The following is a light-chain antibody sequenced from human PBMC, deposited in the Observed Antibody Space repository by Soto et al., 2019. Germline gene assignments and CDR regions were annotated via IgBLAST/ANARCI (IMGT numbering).Light chain of an antibody. J-gene: IGLJ1*01. Sequence: QAVVTQPPSVSGAPGQRVTISCTGSSSNIGAGYDVHWYQQVPGTAPKLLMYENSNRPSGVPDRFSGSKSGTSASLAITGLQAEDEADYYCQSYDSRLSAYVFGTGTKLTVL. CDR2: ENS. V-gene: IGLV1-40*01. CDR3: QSYDSRLSAYV. CDR1: SSNIGAGYD.